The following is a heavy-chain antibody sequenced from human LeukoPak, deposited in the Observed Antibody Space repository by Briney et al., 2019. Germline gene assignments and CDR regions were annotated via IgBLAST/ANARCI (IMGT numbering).Heavy chain of an antibody. CDR1: GFTFSSYA. Sequence: GGSLRLSCSASGFTFSSYAMHWVRQAPGKGLEYVSAISSNGGNTYYADSVKGRFTISRDNAKNSLYLQMNSLRAEDTAVYYCARVQGSGSYFRYYFDYWGQGTLVTVSS. J-gene: IGHJ4*02. CDR3: ARVQGSGSYFRYYFDY. D-gene: IGHD3-10*01. CDR2: ISSNGGNT. V-gene: IGHV3-64*04.